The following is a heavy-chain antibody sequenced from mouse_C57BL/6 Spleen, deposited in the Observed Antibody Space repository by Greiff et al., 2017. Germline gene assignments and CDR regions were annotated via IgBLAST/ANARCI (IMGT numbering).Heavy chain of an antibody. CDR3: TRVTTVVATDAMDY. J-gene: IGHJ4*01. CDR2: ISSGGDYI. Sequence: EVKLVESGEGLVKPGGSLKLSCAASGFTFSSYAMSWVRQTPEKRLEWVAYISSGGDYIYYADTVKGRFTISRDNARNTLYLQMSSLKSEDTAMYYCTRVTTVVATDAMDYWGQGTSVTVSS. V-gene: IGHV5-9-1*02. CDR1: GFTFSSYA. D-gene: IGHD1-1*01.